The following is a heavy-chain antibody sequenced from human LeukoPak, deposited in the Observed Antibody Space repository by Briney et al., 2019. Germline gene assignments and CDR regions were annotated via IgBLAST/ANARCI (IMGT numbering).Heavy chain of an antibody. Sequence: ASVKVSCKVSGYTLTELSMHWVRQAPGKGLEWMGGFDPEDGETIYAQKFQGRVTMTEDTSTDTAYMELSSLRSEDTAVYYYATGPGSGYYFDYWGQGTLVTVSS. J-gene: IGHJ4*02. CDR1: GYTLTELS. V-gene: IGHV1-24*01. CDR3: ATGPGSGYYFDY. CDR2: FDPEDGET. D-gene: IGHD3-22*01.